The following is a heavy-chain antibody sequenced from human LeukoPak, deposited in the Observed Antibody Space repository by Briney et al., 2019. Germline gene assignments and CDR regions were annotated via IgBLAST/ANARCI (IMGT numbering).Heavy chain of an antibody. Sequence: SETLSLTCTVSGGSISSYYWSWIRQPAGKGLEWIGRIYTSGSTNYNPSLKSRVTMSVDTSKNQFSLKLSSVTAADTAVYYCAIDVRSGWYAYFDYWGQGTLVTVSS. CDR1: GGSISSYY. CDR3: AIDVRSGWYAYFDY. V-gene: IGHV4-4*07. CDR2: IYTSGST. D-gene: IGHD6-19*01. J-gene: IGHJ4*02.